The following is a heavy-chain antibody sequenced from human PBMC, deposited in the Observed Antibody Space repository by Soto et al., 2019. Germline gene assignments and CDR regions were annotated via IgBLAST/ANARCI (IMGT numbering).Heavy chain of an antibody. CDR1: GFTVSSNY. J-gene: IGHJ4*02. Sequence: EVQLVETGGGLIQPGGSLRLSCAASGFTVSSNYMSWVRQAPGKGLEWVSVIYSGGSTYYADSVKGRFTISRDNSKNTLYLQMNSLRAEDTAVYYCASHDLITNFDYWGQGTLVTVSS. V-gene: IGHV3-53*02. CDR3: ASHDLITNFDY. D-gene: IGHD1-1*01. CDR2: IYSGGST.